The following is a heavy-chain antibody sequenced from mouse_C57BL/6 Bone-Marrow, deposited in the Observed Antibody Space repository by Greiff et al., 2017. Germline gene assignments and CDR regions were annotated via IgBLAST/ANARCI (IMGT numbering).Heavy chain of an antibody. CDR1: GFTFRSYT. Sequence: EVKLVESGGGLVKPGGSLKLSCAASGFTFRSYTMSWVRQTPEKRLEWVATISGGGGNTYYPDSVKGRFTISRDNAKNTLYLQMSSLRSEDTALYYCASQAWCAYWGQGTLVTVSA. J-gene: IGHJ3*01. CDR2: ISGGGGNT. V-gene: IGHV5-9*01. CDR3: ASQAWCAY.